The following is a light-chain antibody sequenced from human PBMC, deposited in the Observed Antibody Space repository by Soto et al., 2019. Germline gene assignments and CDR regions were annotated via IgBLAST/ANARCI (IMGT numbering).Light chain of an antibody. CDR1: QSISDR. J-gene: IGKJ1*01. CDR2: DAS. CDR3: QHYKAFSPWT. V-gene: IGKV1-5*01. Sequence: DIQMTQSPSTLSASVGDRVTITCRASQSISDRLAWYQQKPGKAPKSLIYDASSLESGVPSRLSGSGSGTEFTLTISNLQPDDSATYYCQHYKAFSPWTFGQGTKVDIK.